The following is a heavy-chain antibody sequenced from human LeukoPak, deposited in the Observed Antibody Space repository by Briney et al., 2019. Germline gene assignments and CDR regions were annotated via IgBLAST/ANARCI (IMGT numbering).Heavy chain of an antibody. J-gene: IGHJ2*01. V-gene: IGHV1-69*06. D-gene: IGHD3-3*02. CDR1: GGSFNSYA. CDR3: ARTQTLAFFQP. Sequence: SVKVSCKASGGSFNSYAISWVRQAPGQGLEWMGGIIPIFGTANYAQKFQGRVTITADKSTNTAYMEPSSLRSEDTAVYYCARTQTLAFFQPRGRGTPVT. CDR2: IIPIFGTA.